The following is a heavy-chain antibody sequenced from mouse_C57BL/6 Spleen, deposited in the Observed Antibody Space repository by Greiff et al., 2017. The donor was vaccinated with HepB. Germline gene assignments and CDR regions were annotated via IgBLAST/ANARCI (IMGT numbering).Heavy chain of an antibody. V-gene: IGHV1-64*01. J-gene: IGHJ4*01. Sequence: VQLQESGAELVKPGASVKLSCKASGYTFTSYWMHWVKQRPGQGLEWIGMIYPNSGSTNYNEKFKSKAILTVDKSSSTAYMQLSSLTSEDSAVYYCARSGYGSSYRAMDYWGQGTSVTVSS. CDR2: IYPNSGST. CDR3: ARSGYGSSYRAMDY. CDR1: GYTFTSYW. D-gene: IGHD1-1*01.